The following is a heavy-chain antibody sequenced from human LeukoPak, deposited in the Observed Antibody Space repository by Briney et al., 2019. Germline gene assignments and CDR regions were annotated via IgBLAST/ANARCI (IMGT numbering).Heavy chain of an antibody. Sequence: SETLSLTCTVPGSSISSDYWSWIRQPPGKGLEWIGYIYYIGSTNYNPSLKSRITISVDTSKSHFSLKLSSVTAADTAVDYCARVVGATGSSDYWGQGTLVTVSS. CDR2: IYYIGST. CDR1: GSSISSDY. V-gene: IGHV4-59*01. J-gene: IGHJ4*02. CDR3: ARVVGATGSSDY. D-gene: IGHD1-26*01.